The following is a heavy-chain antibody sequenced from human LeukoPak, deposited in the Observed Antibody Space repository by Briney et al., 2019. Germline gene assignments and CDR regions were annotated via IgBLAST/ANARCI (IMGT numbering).Heavy chain of an antibody. CDR2: IYHSGST. V-gene: IGHV4-38-2*02. Sequence: SETLSLTCTVSGYSISSGHYWGWIRQPPGKGLEWIGSIYHSGSTYYNPSLKSRVTISVDTSKNQFSLKLSSVTAADTAVYYCARGALVIAAAGTVDDWFDPWGQGTLVAVSS. CDR3: ARGALVIAAAGTVDDWFDP. CDR1: GYSISSGHY. J-gene: IGHJ5*02. D-gene: IGHD6-13*01.